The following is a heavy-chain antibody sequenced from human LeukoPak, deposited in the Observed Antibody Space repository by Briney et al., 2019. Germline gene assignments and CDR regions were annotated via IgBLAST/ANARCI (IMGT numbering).Heavy chain of an antibody. Sequence: PVASVKVSCKASGYTFTSYDINWVRQATGQGLEGMGWMNPNSGNTGSAQRFQGRITMTRDTSISTAYMELSSLRSEDTAVYYCARGPLVRLQSSFDPWGQGTLVTVSS. D-gene: IGHD5-24*01. J-gene: IGHJ5*02. CDR2: MNPNSGNT. CDR3: ARGPLVRLQSSFDP. CDR1: GYTFTSYD. V-gene: IGHV1-8*01.